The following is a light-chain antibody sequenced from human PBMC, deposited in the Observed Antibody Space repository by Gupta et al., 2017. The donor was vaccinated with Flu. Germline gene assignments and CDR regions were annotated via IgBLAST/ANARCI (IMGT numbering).Light chain of an antibody. Sequence: EVVMTQSPATLSVSPGERATLSCRASQSISNHLAWYQQKPGQSPRLLIYGASTRATGFPARFSGSGSGTEFTLTISNLQSEDFAVFYCQHYHNWPITFGGGTKVEI. J-gene: IGKJ4*01. CDR3: QHYHNWPIT. V-gene: IGKV3-15*01. CDR1: QSISNH. CDR2: GAS.